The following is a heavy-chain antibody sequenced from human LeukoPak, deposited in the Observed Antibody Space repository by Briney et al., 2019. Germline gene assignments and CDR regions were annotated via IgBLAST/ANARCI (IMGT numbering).Heavy chain of an antibody. D-gene: IGHD6-13*01. V-gene: IGHV3-30*02. CDR3: AKDFGERARRIAAAGTGEFFDY. J-gene: IGHJ4*02. CDR2: IRYDGSNK. CDR1: GFTFSSYG. Sequence: GGSLRLSCAASGFTFSSYGMHWVRQAPGKGLEWVAFIRYDGSNKYYADSVKGRFTISRDNSKNTLYLQMNSLRAEDTAVYYCAKDFGERARRIAAAGTGEFFDYWGQGTLVTVSS.